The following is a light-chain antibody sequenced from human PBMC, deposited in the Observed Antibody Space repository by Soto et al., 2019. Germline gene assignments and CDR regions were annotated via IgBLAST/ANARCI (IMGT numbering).Light chain of an antibody. CDR2: DAS. CDR3: QHYHTWLWT. Sequence: EIVMTQSPATLSVSPGERATLSCRASQSVSITLAWYQQKPGQVPRLLIYDASTRATRVPARFSGSVSGTEFTLTISSRQSEDFAIYYCQHYHTWLWTFCQGTNVEIK. CDR1: QSVSIT. J-gene: IGKJ1*01. V-gene: IGKV3-15*01.